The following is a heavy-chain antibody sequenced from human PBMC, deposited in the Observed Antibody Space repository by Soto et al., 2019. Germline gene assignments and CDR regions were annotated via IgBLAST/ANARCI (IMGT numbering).Heavy chain of an antibody. CDR3: AKEGTSSITIFGVVMRSPPYYYGMDV. V-gene: IGHV3-30*18. J-gene: IGHJ6*02. CDR1: GFTFSSYG. Sequence: PGGSLRLSCAASGFTFSSYGMHWVRQAPGKGLEWVAVISYDGSNKYYADSVKGRFTISRDNSKNTLYLQMNSLRAEDTAVYYCAKEGTSSITIFGVVMRSPPYYYGMDVWGQGTTVTVSS. D-gene: IGHD3-3*01. CDR2: ISYDGSNK.